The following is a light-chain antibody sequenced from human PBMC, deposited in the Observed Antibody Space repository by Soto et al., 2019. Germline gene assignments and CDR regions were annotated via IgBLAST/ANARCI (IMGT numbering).Light chain of an antibody. CDR3: QQYNNWPPIT. J-gene: IGKJ5*01. CDR1: QSVSSN. Sequence: EIVMTQSPATLSVSPGERATLSCRASQSVSSNLAWYQQKPGRAPRLLFYGGSTRATGIPPRFRGSGSGTEFTLTISSLQSEDFAVYYCQQYNNWPPITFGQGTRLEIK. CDR2: GGS. V-gene: IGKV3D-15*01.